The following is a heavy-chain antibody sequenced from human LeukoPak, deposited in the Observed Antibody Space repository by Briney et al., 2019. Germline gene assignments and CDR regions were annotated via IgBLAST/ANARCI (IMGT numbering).Heavy chain of an antibody. J-gene: IGHJ4*02. V-gene: IGHV3-53*01. CDR3: AREEMAVSGYFDY. D-gene: IGHD5-24*01. CDR1: GFTVSSNY. CDR2: ISSGGGT. Sequence: GGSLRLSCAASGFTVSSNYMSWVRQAPGKGLEWVSLISSGGGTYYADSVKGRFTISRDNSKSMVYLQMNSLRADDTAVYHCAREEMAVSGYFDYWGQGILVTVSS.